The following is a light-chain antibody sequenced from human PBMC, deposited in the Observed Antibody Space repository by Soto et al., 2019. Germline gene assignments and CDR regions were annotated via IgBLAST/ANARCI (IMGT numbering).Light chain of an antibody. CDR1: SGNIASNY. CDR3: HSYDSDNVI. CDR2: DDN. Sequence: NFMLTQPHSVSESPGKTVTISCTRSSGNIASNYVQWYQQRPGSAPTSVIYDDNQRPSGVPDRFSGSIDSSSNSASLTISGLKTEDEADYYCHSYDSDNVIFGGGTQLTVL. V-gene: IGLV6-57*03. J-gene: IGLJ2*01.